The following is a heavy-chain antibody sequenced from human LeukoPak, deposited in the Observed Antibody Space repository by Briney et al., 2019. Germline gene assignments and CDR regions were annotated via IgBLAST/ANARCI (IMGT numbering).Heavy chain of an antibody. CDR2: IYPGDSDT. J-gene: IGHJ6*03. D-gene: IGHD3-3*01. CDR1: GYSFTSYW. V-gene: IGHV5-51*01. Sequence: GESLKISCQGSGYSFTSYWIGWVRQLPGKGLEWMGIIYPGDSDTRYSPSFQGQVTISADKSISTAYLQWSSLKASDTAMYYCARSGFISDFWSGYYYYMDVWGKGTTVTVSS. CDR3: ARSGFISDFWSGYYYYMDV.